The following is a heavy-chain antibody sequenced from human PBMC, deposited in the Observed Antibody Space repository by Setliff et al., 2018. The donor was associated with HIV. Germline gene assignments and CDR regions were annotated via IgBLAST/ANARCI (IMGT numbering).Heavy chain of an antibody. CDR3: ARLSTNYGEHDAFDI. J-gene: IGHJ3*02. CDR1: GFMFSSYW. Sequence: PGGSLRLSCAASGFMFSSYWMSRVRQAPGKGLEWVANIKQDGSEKYYVDSVKGRFTISRDNAKNSLYLQMNSLRAEDTAVYYCARLSTNYGEHDAFDIWGQGTMVTVSS. D-gene: IGHD4-17*01. V-gene: IGHV3-7*01. CDR2: IKQDGSEK.